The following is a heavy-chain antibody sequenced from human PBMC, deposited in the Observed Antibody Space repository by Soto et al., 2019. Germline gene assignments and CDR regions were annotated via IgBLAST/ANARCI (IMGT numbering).Heavy chain of an antibody. J-gene: IGHJ4*02. Sequence: PGGSLRLSCAASGFSFSSYWMHLIRQAQGKGLVWVSHINSDGSSTNYADSVKGRFTISRDNAKNTLYLQMNSLRVEDTAVYYCARSEGRFLEWFHFDCWGQGTLVTVSS. CDR2: INSDGSST. CDR3: ARSEGRFLEWFHFDC. CDR1: GFSFSSYW. V-gene: IGHV3-74*01. D-gene: IGHD3-3*01.